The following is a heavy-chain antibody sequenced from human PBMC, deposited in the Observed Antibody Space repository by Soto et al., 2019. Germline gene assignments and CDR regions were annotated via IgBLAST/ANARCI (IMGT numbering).Heavy chain of an antibody. CDR3: AKAYSNSWPNDWFDP. CDR2: ITGSGAGS. CDR1: GFTFSSYA. Sequence: EVQLLESGGGWLQPGGSLRLSCAASGFTFSSYAMNWVRQAPGKGLEWVSGITGSGAGSYYSDSVKGRFTIPRDNSKNTLYLQMNSLRAEDTAVYYCAKAYSNSWPNDWFDPWGQGTPVTVSS. D-gene: IGHD6-13*01. J-gene: IGHJ5*02. V-gene: IGHV3-23*01.